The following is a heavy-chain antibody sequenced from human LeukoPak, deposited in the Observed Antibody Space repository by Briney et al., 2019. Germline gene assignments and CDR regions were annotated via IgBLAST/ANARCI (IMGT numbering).Heavy chain of an antibody. D-gene: IGHD4-23*01. V-gene: IGHV3-23*01. CDR2: ISTSGATT. J-gene: IGHJ5*02. CDR3: AREPGPRWRGWFDP. CDR1: GFPFSSYV. Sequence: QPGGSLRLSCAASGFPFSSYVMSWVRQAPGKGLEWVSTISTSGATTYYSDSVRGRFTVSRDNSKDTVYLQMNSLRAEDTAVYYCAREPGPRWRGWFDPWGQGTLVTVSS.